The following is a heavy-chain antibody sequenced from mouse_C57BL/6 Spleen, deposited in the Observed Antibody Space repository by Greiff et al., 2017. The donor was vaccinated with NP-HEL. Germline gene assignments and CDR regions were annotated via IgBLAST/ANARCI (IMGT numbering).Heavy chain of an antibody. CDR1: GFTFSSYA. Sequence: EVKLMESGGGLVKPGGSLKLSCAASGFTFSSYAMSWVRQTPEKRLEWVATISDGGSYTYYPDNVKGRFTISRDNAKNNLYLQMSHLKSEDTAMYYCARGGYYGNLYAMDYWGQGTSVTVSS. CDR2: ISDGGSYT. D-gene: IGHD2-1*01. J-gene: IGHJ4*01. CDR3: ARGGYYGNLYAMDY. V-gene: IGHV5-4*03.